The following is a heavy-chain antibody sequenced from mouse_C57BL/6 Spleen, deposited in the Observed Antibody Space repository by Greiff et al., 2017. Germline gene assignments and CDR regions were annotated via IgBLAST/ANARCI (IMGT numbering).Heavy chain of an antibody. CDR2: IYIGNGYT. V-gene: IGHV1-58*01. CDR3: AKYYSNYGPIDY. J-gene: IGHJ4*01. Sequence: EVKLVESGAELVRPGSSVKMSCKTSGYTFTSYGINWVKQRPGQGLEWIGYIYIGNGYTEYNEKFKGKATLTADTSSSTAYMQLSSLTSEDSAIYFFAKYYSNYGPIDYWGQGTSVTVSS. CDR1: GYTFTSYG. D-gene: IGHD2-5*01.